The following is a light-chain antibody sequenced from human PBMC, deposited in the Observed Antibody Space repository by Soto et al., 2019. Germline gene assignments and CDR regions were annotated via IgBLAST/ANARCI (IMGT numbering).Light chain of an antibody. CDR2: LEGSGGY. CDR3: ETWDSNTRV. Sequence: QLVLTQSSSASASLGSSVKLTCTLSSGHSSYIIAWHQQQPGKAPRYLMKLEGSGGYNKGSGVPDRFSGSSSGADRYLTISNIQSEDEADYSCETWDSNTRVFGGGTKLTVL. V-gene: IGLV4-60*03. J-gene: IGLJ2*01. CDR1: SGHSSYI.